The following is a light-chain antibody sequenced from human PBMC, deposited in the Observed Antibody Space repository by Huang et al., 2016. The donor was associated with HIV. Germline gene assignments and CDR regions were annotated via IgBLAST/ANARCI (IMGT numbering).Light chain of an antibody. CDR3: HQHSSWPGT. V-gene: IGKV3-11*01. CDR1: QSVGSY. Sequence: DIVLTQSPATLSLSPGERVTLSCRAGQSVGSYLAWYQQTPGQAPRLLVSDASHRATGIPARFSGSGSGTDFTLTISSLEPEDFAVYYCHQHSSWPGTFGQGTRVEIK. CDR2: DAS. J-gene: IGKJ1*01.